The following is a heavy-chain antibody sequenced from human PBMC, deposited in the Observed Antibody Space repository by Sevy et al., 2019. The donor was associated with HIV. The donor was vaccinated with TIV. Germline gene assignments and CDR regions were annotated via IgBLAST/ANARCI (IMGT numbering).Heavy chain of an antibody. Sequence: GGSLRLSCAASGFTCDTYWMQWVRQAPGKGLEWVANIRQDGGEIYYSDSVKGRFTISRDNAKESLFLQMTNLKVEDSGIYYCARRFFDVWGQGVLVTVSS. J-gene: IGHJ4*02. D-gene: IGHD3-16*01. CDR2: IRQDGGEI. CDR3: ARRFFDV. CDR1: GFTCDTYW. V-gene: IGHV3-7*01.